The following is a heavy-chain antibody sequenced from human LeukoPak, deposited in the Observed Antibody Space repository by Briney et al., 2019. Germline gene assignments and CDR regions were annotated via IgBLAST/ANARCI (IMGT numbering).Heavy chain of an antibody. J-gene: IGHJ5*02. CDR2: IDPSDSYT. V-gene: IGHV5-10-1*01. D-gene: IGHD6-19*01. Sequence: TGESLKISCKGSGYSFTSYWIGWVRQMPGKGLEWMGRIDPSDSYTNYSPSFQGHVTISADKSISTAYLQWSSLKASDTAMYYCARQLAVAGIVGWFDPWGQGTLVTVSS. CDR3: ARQLAVAGIVGWFDP. CDR1: GYSFTSYW.